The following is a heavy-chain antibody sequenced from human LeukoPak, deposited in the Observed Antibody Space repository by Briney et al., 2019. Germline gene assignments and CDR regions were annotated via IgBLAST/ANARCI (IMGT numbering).Heavy chain of an antibody. V-gene: IGHV3-20*04. CDR1: GFPFDDYG. CDR2: INWNGGST. J-gene: IGHJ4*02. CDR3: ASAGLTYGSGSYFVY. D-gene: IGHD3-10*01. Sequence: GGSLRLSCAASGFPFDDYGMSWVRHAPGKGLEWGSGINWNGGSTGYADSVKGRFTISRDNAKNSLYLQMNRLRAEDTALYYCASAGLTYGSGSYFVYWGQGTLVTVSS.